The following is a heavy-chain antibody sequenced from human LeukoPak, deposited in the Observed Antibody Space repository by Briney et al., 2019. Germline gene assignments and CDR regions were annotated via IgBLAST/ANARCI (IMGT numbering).Heavy chain of an antibody. CDR3: AKESLLLRGPLLIYYFDF. CDR1: GFTFSSYA. D-gene: IGHD3-10*01. J-gene: IGHJ4*02. Sequence: GGSLRLSCAASGFTFSSYAMSWVRQAPGKGLEWVSSISGGDPTTYYADSVKGRFTISRDNSKNTLYLQMNSLRAEDTAIYYCAKESLLLRGPLLIYYFDFWGQGTLVTVSS. CDR2: ISGGDPTT. V-gene: IGHV3-23*01.